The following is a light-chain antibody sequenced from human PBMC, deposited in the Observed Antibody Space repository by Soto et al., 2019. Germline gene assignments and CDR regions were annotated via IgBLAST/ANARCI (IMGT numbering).Light chain of an antibody. CDR2: KAS. J-gene: IGKJ1*01. CDR3: HQYKMYSPWT. V-gene: IGKV1-5*03. CDR1: QSLSIW. Sequence: DLQRTQSPSTLSASVGDRVTITCRASQSLSIWLAWYQPKPGKAPKLLIYKASTLQSGVPSRFSGSGSGTEFTLTITSLQPDDFATYYGHQYKMYSPWTFGQGTKVDIK.